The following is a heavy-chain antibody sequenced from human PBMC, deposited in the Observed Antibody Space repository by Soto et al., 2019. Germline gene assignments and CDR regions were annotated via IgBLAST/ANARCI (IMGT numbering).Heavy chain of an antibody. CDR3: AGAGSSWIFFDS. CDR1: GGSIGSNSYY. J-gene: IGHJ4*01. V-gene: IGHV4-31*01. CDR2: INYSGDT. Sequence: SETLSLTCTVSGGSIGSNSYYWSWIRQHPGRGLEWIGYINYSGDTYYNPSLESPVTISVDTSKNQFSLKLSSVTAADTAVYYCAGAGSSWIFFDSWGHGTLVTVSS. D-gene: IGHD6-13*01.